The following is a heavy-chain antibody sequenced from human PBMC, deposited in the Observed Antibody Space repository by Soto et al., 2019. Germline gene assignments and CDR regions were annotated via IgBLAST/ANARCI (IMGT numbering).Heavy chain of an antibody. CDR2: ISYDGSNK. CDR3: AKILQLGDYAYYYYGMDV. J-gene: IGHJ6*02. V-gene: IGHV3-30*18. Sequence: QVQLVVSGGGVVQPGRSLRLSCAASKFTFSSYGMHWVRQAPGKGLEWVAVISYDGSNKNYADSVKGRFTISRDNSKNTLYLQMNSLRAEDTAVYYCAKILQLGDYAYYYYGMDVWGQGTTVTVSS. D-gene: IGHD4-17*01. CDR1: KFTFSSYG.